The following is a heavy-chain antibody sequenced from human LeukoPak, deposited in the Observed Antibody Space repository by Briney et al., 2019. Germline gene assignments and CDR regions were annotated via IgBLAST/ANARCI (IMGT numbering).Heavy chain of an antibody. CDR3: AKEFTRRSGSGSFLYYLDY. D-gene: IGHD3-10*01. CDR1: GFTFSSHA. V-gene: IGHV3-23*01. CDR2: ISGSGTGT. Sequence: GGSLRLSCAASGFTFSSHAMSWVRQAPGKGLEWVSTISGSGTGTYSADSVKGRFTISRDNSKNTLFLQMNSLRGEDTAVYYCAKEFTRRSGSGSFLYYLDYWGQGTLVTVSS. J-gene: IGHJ4*02.